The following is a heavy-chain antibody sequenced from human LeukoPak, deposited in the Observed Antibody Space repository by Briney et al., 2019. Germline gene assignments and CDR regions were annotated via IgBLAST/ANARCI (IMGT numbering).Heavy chain of an antibody. V-gene: IGHV3-23*01. D-gene: IGHD6-19*01. Sequence: GGSLRLSCAASGFTLRSYAIYWVRQAPGKGLEWVSGISGSGGDTYFADSVKGRFTISRDHSKNTVFLQMDSLRAEDTAVYYCAKTTAGNSSGRYPGWPVDYWGQGTLVTVSS. CDR3: AKTTAGNSSGRYPGWPVDY. CDR1: GFTLRSYA. J-gene: IGHJ4*02. CDR2: ISGSGGDT.